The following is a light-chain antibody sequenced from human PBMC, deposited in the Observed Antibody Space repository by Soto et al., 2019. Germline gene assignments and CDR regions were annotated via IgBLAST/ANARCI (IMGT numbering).Light chain of an antibody. J-gene: IGKJ1*01. CDR1: QSISSY. CDR3: QQSYSTPWT. V-gene: IGKV1-39*01. Sequence: DIQMTQSPSSLSASVGDRVTITCRASQSISSYLNWYQQKPGKAPKFLIYVASSMQSGIPSKFNGSGSGTDFTLTISSLQPEDFATYYCQQSYSTPWTFGQGTKVEIK. CDR2: VAS.